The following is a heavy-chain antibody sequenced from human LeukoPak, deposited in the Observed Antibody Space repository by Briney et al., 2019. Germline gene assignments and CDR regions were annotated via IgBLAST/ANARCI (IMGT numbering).Heavy chain of an antibody. Sequence: SETLSLTCALYGGSLSGYYWSWISQPPGKGLEWIGEINHSGSTNYNPSLKSRVTISVDTSKNQFSLKLSSVTAADTAVYYCAKGYCRGNSCYDDRGAFDYWGQGTLVTVSS. D-gene: IGHD2-2*01. J-gene: IGHJ4*02. CDR1: GGSLSGYY. V-gene: IGHV4-34*01. CDR3: AKGYCRGNSCYDDRGAFDY. CDR2: INHSGST.